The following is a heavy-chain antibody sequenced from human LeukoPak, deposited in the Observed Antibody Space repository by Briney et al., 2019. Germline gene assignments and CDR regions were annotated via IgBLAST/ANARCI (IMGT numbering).Heavy chain of an antibody. V-gene: IGHV3-7*01. J-gene: IGHJ3*01. Sequence: GGSLRLPCAASGFTLNSYLMSWVRQAPGRGLEWVANIKKDGSEENYLDSVKGRFTVSRDNAKNSLNLQMNSLRGEDTAVYYCARSNPNRNALDLWGQGTMVTISS. D-gene: IGHD1-14*01. CDR2: IKKDGSEE. CDR3: ARSNPNRNALDL. CDR1: GFTLNSYL.